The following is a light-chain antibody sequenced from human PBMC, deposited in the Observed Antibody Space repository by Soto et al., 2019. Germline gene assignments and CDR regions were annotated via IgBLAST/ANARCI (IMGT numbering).Light chain of an antibody. J-gene: IGLJ1*01. CDR3: SSYTSSSTDV. Sequence: QSALTQPASVSGSPGQSITISCTGTSSDVGGYNYVSWYQQRPGKAPKLMIYEVSNRPSGVSNRFSGSKSGNTASLTISGLQAEDEADYYCSSYTSSSTDVFGTGTKLTVL. CDR1: SSDVGGYNY. V-gene: IGLV2-14*01. CDR2: EVS.